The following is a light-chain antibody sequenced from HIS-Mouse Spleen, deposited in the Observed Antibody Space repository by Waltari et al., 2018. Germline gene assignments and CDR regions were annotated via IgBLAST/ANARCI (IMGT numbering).Light chain of an antibody. CDR1: SLRSYY. J-gene: IGLJ3*02. CDR2: GKN. CDR3: NSRDSSGNHWV. V-gene: IGLV3-19*01. Sequence: SSELTQDPAVSVALGQTVRITCQGDSLRSYYASWYQQKPGQAPVLVIYGKNNRPSGIPDRFPGSSSGNTASLTIPGAKAEDEADYYCNSRDSSGNHWVFGGGTKLTVL.